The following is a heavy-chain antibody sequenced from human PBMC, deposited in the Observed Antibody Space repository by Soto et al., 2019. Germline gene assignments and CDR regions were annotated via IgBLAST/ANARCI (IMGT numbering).Heavy chain of an antibody. CDR3: AISLNYGGNVLWFDP. J-gene: IGHJ5*02. CDR1: GGTFSSYA. D-gene: IGHD4-17*01. Sequence: ASVKVSCKASGGTFSSYAISWVRQAPGQGLEWMGGIIPIFGTANYAQKFQGRVTITADESTSTAYMELSSLRSEDTAVYYCAISLNYGGNVLWFDPWGQGTLVTVSS. CDR2: IIPIFGTA. V-gene: IGHV1-69*13.